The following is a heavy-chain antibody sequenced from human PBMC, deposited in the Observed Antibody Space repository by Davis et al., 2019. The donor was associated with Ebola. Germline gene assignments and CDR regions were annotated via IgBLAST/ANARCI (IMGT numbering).Heavy chain of an antibody. Sequence: GESLKISCAASGFTFSTYWMSWVRQAPGKGLEWVSAISGSGGSTYYADSVKGRFTISRDNSKNTLYLQMNSLRAEDTAVYYCAKDGGLIVVVNYYFDYWGQGTLVTVSS. J-gene: IGHJ4*02. CDR3: AKDGGLIVVVNYYFDY. CDR1: GFTFSTYW. D-gene: IGHD3-22*01. V-gene: IGHV3-23*01. CDR2: ISGSGGST.